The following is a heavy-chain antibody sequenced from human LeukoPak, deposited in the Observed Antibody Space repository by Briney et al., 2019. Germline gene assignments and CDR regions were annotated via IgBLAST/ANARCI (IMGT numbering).Heavy chain of an antibody. CDR3: ATYHDISSGFTFDS. Sequence: SETLSLTCAVSGGSVNNDRWWNWVRHPPGKGLEWIGEIHPSGSVRYDPSLKSRVSISLDKSNDHVSLTLTSVTAADTAVYFCATYHDISSGFTFDSWGQGTLVTVSS. V-gene: IGHV4-4*02. J-gene: IGHJ4*02. CDR1: GGSVNNDRW. CDR2: IHPSGSV. D-gene: IGHD3-9*01.